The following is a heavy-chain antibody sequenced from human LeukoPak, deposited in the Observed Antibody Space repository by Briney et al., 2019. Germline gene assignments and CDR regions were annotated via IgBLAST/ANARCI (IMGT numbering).Heavy chain of an antibody. CDR3: TTTEGTGTTGLFDY. CDR2: IESKTGGGTT. J-gene: IGHJ4*02. D-gene: IGHD1-1*01. Sequence: PGGSLRLSCAASGFTFSNAWMSWVRQAPGKGLEWVGRIESKTGGGTTDYAAPVKGRFTISRDDSKNTLYLQMNGLKTEDTAVYYCTTTEGTGTTGLFDYWGQGTLVTVSS. V-gene: IGHV3-15*04. CDR1: GFTFSNAW.